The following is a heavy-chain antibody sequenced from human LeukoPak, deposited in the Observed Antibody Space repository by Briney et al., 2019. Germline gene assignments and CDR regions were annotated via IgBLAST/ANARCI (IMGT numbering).Heavy chain of an antibody. CDR3: ATLWDCSGGSCYPYNWFDP. Sequence: SETLSLTCAVYGGSFSGYYWSWIRQPPGKGLEWIGEINHSGSTNYNPSLKSRVTVSVDTSKNQFSLKLSSVTAADTAVYYCATLWDCSGGSCYPYNWFDPWGQGTLVTVSS. J-gene: IGHJ5*02. CDR1: GGSFSGYY. CDR2: INHSGST. D-gene: IGHD2-15*01. V-gene: IGHV4-34*01.